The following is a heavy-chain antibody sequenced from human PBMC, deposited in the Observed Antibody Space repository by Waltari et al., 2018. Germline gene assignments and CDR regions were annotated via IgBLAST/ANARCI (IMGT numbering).Heavy chain of an antibody. J-gene: IGHJ4*02. V-gene: IGHV4-4*02. Sequence: QVQLQESGPGLVKPSGTLSLTCAVSGGSISSSNWWSWVRQPPGKGLEWIGEIYHSGSTYYNPSLKSLVTISIDTSKNHFSLKLNSVTAADTAVYYCARQGYCSSTTCSASFDYWGQGTLVTVSS. CDR3: ARQGYCSSTTCSASFDY. D-gene: IGHD2-2*01. CDR2: IYHSGST. CDR1: GGSISSSNW.